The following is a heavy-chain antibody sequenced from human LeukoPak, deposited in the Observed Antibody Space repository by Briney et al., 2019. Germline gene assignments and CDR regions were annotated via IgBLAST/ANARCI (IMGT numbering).Heavy chain of an antibody. J-gene: IGHJ6*03. CDR3: TRVDHRGSYYYYYYMDV. Sequence: GGSLRLSCTASGFTFGDYAMSWFRQAPGKGLEWVGFIRSKAYGGTTEYAASVKGRFTISRDDSKSIAYLQMNSLKTEDTAVYYCTRVDHRGSYYYYYYMDVWGKGTTVTVSS. V-gene: IGHV3-49*03. D-gene: IGHD1-26*01. CDR2: IRSKAYGGTT. CDR1: GFTFGDYA.